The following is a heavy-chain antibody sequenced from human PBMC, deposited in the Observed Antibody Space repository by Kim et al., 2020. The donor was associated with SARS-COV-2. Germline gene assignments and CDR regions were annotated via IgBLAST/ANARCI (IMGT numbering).Heavy chain of an antibody. CDR1: GYTFTDYY. CDR3: ARGAPGIVAVSPWFDP. J-gene: IGHJ5*02. D-gene: IGHD3-22*01. V-gene: IGHV1-2*04. Sequence: ASVKVSCKASGYTFTDYYMHWVRQAPGQGLEWMGWINPKSGGTNYAQKFQGWVTMTRDTSISTAYMEINRLRSDDTAVYYCARGAPGIVAVSPWFDPWGQGTLVTVSS. CDR2: INPKSGGT.